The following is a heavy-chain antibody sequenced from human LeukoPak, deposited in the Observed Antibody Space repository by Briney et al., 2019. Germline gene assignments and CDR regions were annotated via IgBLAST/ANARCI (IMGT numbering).Heavy chain of an antibody. CDR1: GFTFDDYA. J-gene: IGHJ4*02. CDR3: AKDITYHGYYFDY. D-gene: IGHD2-2*01. Sequence: GGSLRLSCAASGFTFDDYAMHWVRQAPGKGLEWVSGISWNSGSIGYADSVKGRFTISRDNAKSSLYLQMNSLRTEDTALYYCAKDITYHGYYFDYWGQGTLVTVSS. V-gene: IGHV3-9*01. CDR2: ISWNSGSI.